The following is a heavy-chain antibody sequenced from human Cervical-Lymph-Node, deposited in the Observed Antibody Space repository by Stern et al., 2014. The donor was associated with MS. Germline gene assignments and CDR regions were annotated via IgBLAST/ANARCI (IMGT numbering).Heavy chain of an antibody. J-gene: IGHJ5*02. CDR3: AREEQQLVHGNCFDP. CDR2: FYHSGST. Sequence: QLQLQESGPGLVKPSETLSLTCTVSGYSISSGYYWGWIRQPPGKGLQWIGNFYHSGSTYYNPSLKSRVTISIDTSKNQFSLKLISGTAADTAVYFCAREEQQLVHGNCFDPWGQGTLVTVSS. CDR1: GYSISSGYY. D-gene: IGHD6-13*01. V-gene: IGHV4-38-2*02.